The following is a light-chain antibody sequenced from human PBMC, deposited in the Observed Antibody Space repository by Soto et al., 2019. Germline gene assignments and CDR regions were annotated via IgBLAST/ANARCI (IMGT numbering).Light chain of an antibody. J-gene: IGKJ1*01. CDR2: GAS. CDR3: QQYGSSPWT. Sequence: EVVMTQSPGTLSVSLGESATLSCRASQSVDGYLAWYQQKPGQAPRLLIYGASTRATGVTARFRGGGSGTEFTLTISSLQSEDSAVYYCQQYGSSPWTFGQGTKVEIK. CDR1: QSVDGY. V-gene: IGKV3-15*01.